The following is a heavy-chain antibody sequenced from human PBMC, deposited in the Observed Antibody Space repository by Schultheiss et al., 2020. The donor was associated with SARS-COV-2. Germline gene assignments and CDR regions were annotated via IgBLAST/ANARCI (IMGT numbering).Heavy chain of an antibody. J-gene: IGHJ4*02. Sequence: GGSLRLSCAASGFTFGAYGMHWVRQAPGKGLEWVAVISYDGSNKYYADSVKGRFFISRDNSKDTLSLQMNSLKAEDTAVYYCAKDRGYSSSRGPVDYWGQGALVTVSS. D-gene: IGHD6-13*01. CDR1: GFTFGAYG. V-gene: IGHV3-30*18. CDR2: ISYDGSNK. CDR3: AKDRGYSSSRGPVDY.